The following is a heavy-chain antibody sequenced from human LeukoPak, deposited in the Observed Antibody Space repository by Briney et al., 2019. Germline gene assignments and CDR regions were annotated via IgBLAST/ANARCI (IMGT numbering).Heavy chain of an antibody. Sequence: PGGSLRLSCAASGFTFSTYNMNWVRQAPGKGLEWVSYISSSSTTIYNADSVKGRFTISRDNAKNSLYLQMDSLRDEDTAVYYCARVWSGQQLVLGDYRGRGALVTVSS. CDR1: GFTFSTYN. D-gene: IGHD6-13*01. J-gene: IGHJ4*02. CDR3: ARVWSGQQLVLGDY. V-gene: IGHV3-48*02. CDR2: ISSSSTTI.